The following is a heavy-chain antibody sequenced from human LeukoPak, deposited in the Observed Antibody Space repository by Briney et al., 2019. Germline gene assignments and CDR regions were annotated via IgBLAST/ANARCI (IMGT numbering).Heavy chain of an antibody. CDR3: AKDKAAAVPDAFDI. CDR1: AFTFSSYW. Sequence: GGSLRLSCEASAFTFSSYWMSWVRQAPGKGLEWVANIKEDGSEINYVDSVKGRFTISRDNAKNSLFLQMNSLRAEDTALYYCAKDKAAAVPDAFDIWGQGTMVTVSS. V-gene: IGHV3-7*03. CDR2: IKEDGSEI. J-gene: IGHJ3*02. D-gene: IGHD6-13*01.